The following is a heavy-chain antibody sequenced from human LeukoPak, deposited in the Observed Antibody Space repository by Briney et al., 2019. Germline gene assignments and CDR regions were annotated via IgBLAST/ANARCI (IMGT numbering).Heavy chain of an antibody. Sequence: PGGSLRLSCAASGFTFDDYAMHWVRQAPRKGLEWVSLISWDGGSTYYADSVKGRFTISRDNSKNSLYLQMNSLRAEDTALYYCAKGRSSSWHYYYYYMDVWGKGTTVTVSS. J-gene: IGHJ6*03. CDR3: AKGRSSSWHYYYYYMDV. D-gene: IGHD6-13*01. V-gene: IGHV3-43D*03. CDR1: GFTFDDYA. CDR2: ISWDGGST.